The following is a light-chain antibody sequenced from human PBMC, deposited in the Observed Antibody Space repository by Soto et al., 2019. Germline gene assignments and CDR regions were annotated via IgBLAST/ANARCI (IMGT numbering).Light chain of an antibody. V-gene: IGLV2-14*01. CDR1: STDVGGYIY. CDR3: SSYSGRGTRV. CDR2: DVS. Sequence: QSALTQPASVSGSPGQSITISCTGSSTDVGGYIYVSWYRQPTGKAPKLMIYDVSNRPAGVYNRFSGSKSGTTASLTISGHQAEDEADYCCSSYSGRGTRVFGGGTKLTVL. J-gene: IGLJ3*02.